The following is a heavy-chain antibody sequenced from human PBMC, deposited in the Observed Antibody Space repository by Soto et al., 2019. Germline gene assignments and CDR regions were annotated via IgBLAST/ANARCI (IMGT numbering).Heavy chain of an antibody. V-gene: IGHV4-30-4*01. CDR2: IYYSGST. D-gene: IGHD5-18*01. J-gene: IGHJ4*02. Sequence: SETLSLTCTVSGGSISSGDYYWSWIRQPPGKGLEWIGYIYYSGSTHYNPSLKSRVTISVDTSKNQFSLKLSSVTAADTAVYYCASVITAMVHYWGQGTLVTVSS. CDR1: GGSISSGDYY. CDR3: ASVITAMVHY.